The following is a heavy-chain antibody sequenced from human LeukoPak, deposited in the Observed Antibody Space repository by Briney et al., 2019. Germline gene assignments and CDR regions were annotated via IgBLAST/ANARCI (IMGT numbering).Heavy chain of an antibody. CDR3: AKDPPGVGGMDV. J-gene: IGHJ6*04. Sequence: GGSLRLSCAASGFTFSSYGMHWVRQAPGKGLEWVAVISYDGSNKYYADSVKGRFTISRDNSKNTLYLQMNSLRAEDTAVYYCAKDPPGVGGMDVWGKGTTVTVFS. CDR2: ISYDGSNK. D-gene: IGHD3-3*01. V-gene: IGHV3-30*18. CDR1: GFTFSSYG.